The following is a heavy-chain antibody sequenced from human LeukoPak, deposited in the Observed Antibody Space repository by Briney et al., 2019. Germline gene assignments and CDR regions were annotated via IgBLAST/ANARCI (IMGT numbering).Heavy chain of an antibody. CDR2: IYYSGGT. CDR1: GGSISSYY. CDR3: ARSPGLTYYYDSSGYDFDY. Sequence: PSETLSLTCTVSGGSISSYYWSWIRQPPGKGLEWIGYIYYSGGTNYNPSLKSRVTISVDTSKNQFSLKLSSVTAADTAVYYCARSPGLTYYYDSSGYDFDYWGQGTLVTVSS. J-gene: IGHJ4*02. D-gene: IGHD3-22*01. V-gene: IGHV4-59*01.